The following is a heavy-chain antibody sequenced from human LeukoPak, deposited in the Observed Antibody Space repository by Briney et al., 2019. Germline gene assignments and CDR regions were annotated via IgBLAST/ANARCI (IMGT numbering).Heavy chain of an antibody. CDR2: ILYDGSNK. J-gene: IGHJ4*02. D-gene: IGHD3-3*01. CDR3: ARGSITIFGPGDY. V-gene: IGHV3-30-3*01. Sequence: PGRSLRLSCAASGFTFSSYAMHWVRQAPGKGLEWVAVILYDGSNKYYADSVKGRFTISRDNSKNTLYLQMNSLRAEDTAVYYCARGSITIFGPGDYWGQGTLVTVSS. CDR1: GFTFSSYA.